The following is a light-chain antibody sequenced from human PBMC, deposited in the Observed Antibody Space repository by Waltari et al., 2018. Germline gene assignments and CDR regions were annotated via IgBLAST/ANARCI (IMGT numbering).Light chain of an antibody. CDR2: NDN. CDR3: AVWDDSLGGV. J-gene: IGLJ3*02. CDR1: NSNIGGNS. Sequence: QSVLTQPPSVSGTPGQRVTISCSGSNSNIGGNSVNWYPQLPGPAPKLLIYNDNQGPSGVPDRFAASKSGTSASLAITGLQSEDDAYYYCAVWDDSLGGVFGGGTKLTVL. V-gene: IGLV1-44*01.